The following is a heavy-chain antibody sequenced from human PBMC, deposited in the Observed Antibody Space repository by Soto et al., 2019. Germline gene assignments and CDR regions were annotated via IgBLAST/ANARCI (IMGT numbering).Heavy chain of an antibody. V-gene: IGHV3-30*03. CDR2: ISYDGSNK. CDR1: GFTFSSYG. CDR3: APMDAFDI. Sequence: GGSLRLSCAASGFTFSSYGMHWVRQAPGKGLEWVAVISYDGSNKYYADSVRGRFTISRDNSKNTLYLQMNSLRAEDTAVYYCAPMDAFDIWGQGTMVTVSS. J-gene: IGHJ3*02.